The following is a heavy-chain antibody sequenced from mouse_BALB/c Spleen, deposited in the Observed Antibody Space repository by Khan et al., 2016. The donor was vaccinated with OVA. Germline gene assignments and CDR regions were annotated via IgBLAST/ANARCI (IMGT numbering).Heavy chain of an antibody. CDR1: GYTFTSYT. D-gene: IGHD2-14*01. Sequence: QVQLKESGAELARPGASVKMSCKASGYTFTSYTIHWIKQRPGQGLEWIGYINPSSGYTNYNQKFKDKATLTADKSSTTAYMQLSSLTSDYSAVYYCARDGAYYRNDGWFAYWGQGTLVTVSA. CDR2: INPSSGYT. J-gene: IGHJ3*01. V-gene: IGHV1-4*01. CDR3: ARDGAYYRNDGWFAY.